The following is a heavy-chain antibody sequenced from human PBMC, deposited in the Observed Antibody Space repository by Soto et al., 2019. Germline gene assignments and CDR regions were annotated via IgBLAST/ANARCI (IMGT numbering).Heavy chain of an antibody. CDR2: ISYDGSNK. J-gene: IGHJ6*02. CDR3: AKEQYYDFWSGLPDYYYYYGMDV. CDR1: GFTFSSYG. V-gene: IGHV3-30*18. D-gene: IGHD3-3*01. Sequence: QVQLVESGGGVVQPGRSLRLSCAASGFTFSSYGMHWVRQAPGKGLEWVAVISYDGSNKYYADSVKGRFTISRDNSKNTMSLQMNSLRAEDTAVYYCAKEQYYDFWSGLPDYYYYYGMDVWGQGTTVTVSS.